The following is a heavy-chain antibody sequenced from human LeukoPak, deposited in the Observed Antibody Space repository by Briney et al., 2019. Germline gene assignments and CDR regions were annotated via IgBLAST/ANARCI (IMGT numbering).Heavy chain of an antibody. J-gene: IGHJ4*02. CDR3: GRWIHDQSNYLDY. CDR1: GFTFSSDS. Sequence: PGGSLRLSCAASGFTFSSDSMNWVRQAPGKGLEWVSSISSSSSYKFYADSVKGRFTISRDNAKNSVYLQMNSLRVEDTAVYYCGRWIHDQSNYLDYWGQGTLVTVSS. D-gene: IGHD2-2*01. V-gene: IGHV3-21*01. CDR2: ISSSSSYK.